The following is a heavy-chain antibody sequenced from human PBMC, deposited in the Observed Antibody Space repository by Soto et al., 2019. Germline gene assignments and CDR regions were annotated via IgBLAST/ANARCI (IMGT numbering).Heavy chain of an antibody. Sequence: GGSLRLSCAASGFTFSNYAMSWVRQAPGKGLEWVANIKQDASEKYYMDSVKGRFTISRDNAKNSLYLQMNSLRAEDTAVYYCARGNLGPLLPTYYFGYWGQGTLVTVSS. J-gene: IGHJ4*02. D-gene: IGHD2-15*01. CDR2: IKQDASEK. CDR3: ARGNLGPLLPTYYFGY. CDR1: GFTFSNYA. V-gene: IGHV3-7*01.